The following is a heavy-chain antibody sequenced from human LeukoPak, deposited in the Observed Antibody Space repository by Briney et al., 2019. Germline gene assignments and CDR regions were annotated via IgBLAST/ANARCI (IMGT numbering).Heavy chain of an antibody. V-gene: IGHV1-18*01. J-gene: IGHJ4*02. Sequence: ASVKVSCKASGYTFTSYGISWVRQAPGQGLEWMGWTSAYNGNTNYAQKLQGRVTMTTDTSTSTAYMELRSLRSDDTAVYYCARMNSSSWYSGGYFDYWGQGTLVTVSS. CDR2: TSAYNGNT. CDR3: ARMNSSSWYSGGYFDY. CDR1: GYTFTSYG. D-gene: IGHD6-13*01.